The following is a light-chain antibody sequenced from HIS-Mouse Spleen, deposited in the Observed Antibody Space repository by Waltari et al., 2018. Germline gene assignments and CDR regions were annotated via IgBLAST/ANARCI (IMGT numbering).Light chain of an antibody. Sequence: SYELTQPPSVSVSPGQTARLTCSGDALPQKYAYGYQQKSGQAPVLVSYEDSKRPSGIPERFSGSSSGTMATLTISGAQVEDEADYYCYSTDSSGNHRVFGGGTKLTVL. CDR1: ALPQKY. J-gene: IGLJ2*01. V-gene: IGLV3-10*01. CDR2: EDS. CDR3: YSTDSSGNHRV.